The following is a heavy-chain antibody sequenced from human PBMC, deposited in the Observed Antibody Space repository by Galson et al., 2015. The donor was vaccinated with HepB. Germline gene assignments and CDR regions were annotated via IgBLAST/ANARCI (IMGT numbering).Heavy chain of an antibody. D-gene: IGHD4-17*01. V-gene: IGHV1-24*01. CDR3: APTTVPNGDYFDY. J-gene: IGHJ4*02. CDR2: FDPEDGET. CDR1: GSTLTELS. Sequence: SVTVSCKVSGSTLTELSMHWVRQAPGKGLEWMGGFDPEDGETIYAQKFQGRVTMTEDTSTDTAYMELSSLRSEDTAVYYCAPTTVPNGDYFDYWGQGTLVTVSS.